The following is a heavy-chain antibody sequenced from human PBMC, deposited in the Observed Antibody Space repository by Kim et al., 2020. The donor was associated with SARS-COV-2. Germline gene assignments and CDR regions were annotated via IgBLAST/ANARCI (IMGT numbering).Heavy chain of an antibody. CDR3: ATGEASYDSSGIPLVDY. V-gene: IGHV1-24*01. D-gene: IGHD3-22*01. CDR1: GYTLTELS. J-gene: IGHJ4*02. Sequence: ASVKVSCKVSGYTLTELSMHWVRQAPGKGLEWMGGFDPEDGETIYAQKFQGRVTMTEDTSTDTAYMELSSLRSEDTAVYYCATGEASYDSSGIPLVDYWGQGTLVTVSS. CDR2: FDPEDGET.